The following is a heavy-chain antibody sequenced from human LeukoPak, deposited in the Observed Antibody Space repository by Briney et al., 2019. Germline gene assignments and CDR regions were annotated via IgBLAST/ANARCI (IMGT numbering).Heavy chain of an antibody. CDR3: AREHCSGGSCRVD. V-gene: IGHV3-23*01. D-gene: IGHD2-15*01. Sequence: GGSLRLSCAASGFTFSSSAMSWVRQTPGKGLEWVSAISGSGGSTYYADSVKGRFTISRDNSKNTLYLQMNSLRAEDMAVYYCAREHCSGGSCRVDWGQGTLVTVSS. CDR2: ISGSGGST. CDR1: GFTFSSSA. J-gene: IGHJ4*02.